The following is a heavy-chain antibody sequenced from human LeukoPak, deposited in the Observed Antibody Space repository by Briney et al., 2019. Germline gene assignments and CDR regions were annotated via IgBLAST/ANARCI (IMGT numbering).Heavy chain of an antibody. Sequence: PSQTLSLTCTVSGGSISSGGYYWSWIRQPPGKGLEWIGSIYYSGSTYYNPSLKSRVTISVDTSKNQFSLKLSSVTAADTAVYYCASGPRATRYSGYLSDYWGQGTLVTVSS. D-gene: IGHD5-12*01. J-gene: IGHJ4*02. V-gene: IGHV4-39*07. CDR2: IYYSGST. CDR3: ASGPRATRYSGYLSDY. CDR1: GGSISSGGYY.